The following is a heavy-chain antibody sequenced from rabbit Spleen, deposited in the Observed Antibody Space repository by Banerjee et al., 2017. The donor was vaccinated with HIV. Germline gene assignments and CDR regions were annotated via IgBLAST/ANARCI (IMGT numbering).Heavy chain of an antibody. CDR1: GFSFSNKVV. Sequence: QEQLVESGGGLVKPEGSLTLTCTASGFSFSNKVVMCWVRQAPGKGLEWIACINGITGKAVYATWAKGRFTLSKSSSTTVTLQMTSLTAADTATYFCARTTYGYDDYADLYYAAMDLWGPGTLVTVS. V-gene: IGHV1S45*01. CDR2: INGITGKA. CDR3: ARTTYGYDDYADLYYAAMDL. J-gene: IGHJ6*01. D-gene: IGHD6-1*01.